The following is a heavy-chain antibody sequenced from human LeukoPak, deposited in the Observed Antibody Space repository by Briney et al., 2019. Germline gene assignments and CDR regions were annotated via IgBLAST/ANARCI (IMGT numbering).Heavy chain of an antibody. CDR2: MYYSGST. CDR3: ARGGGSYDY. Sequence: SETPSLTCTVSGGSISSHYWTWIRQPPGKGLEWIGYMYYSGSTNYNPSLKSRVTISVDTSKNQFSLKLSSVTAADTAVYYCARGGGSYDYWGQGTLVTVSS. D-gene: IGHD1-26*01. CDR1: GGSISSHY. J-gene: IGHJ4*02. V-gene: IGHV4-59*11.